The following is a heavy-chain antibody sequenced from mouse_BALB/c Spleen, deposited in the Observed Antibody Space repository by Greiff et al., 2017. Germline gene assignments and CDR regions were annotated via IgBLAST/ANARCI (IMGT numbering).Heavy chain of an antibody. J-gene: IGHJ4*01. CDR2: ISYSGST. CDR1: GYSITSDYA. Sequence: EVQLVESGPGLVKPSQSLSLTCTVTGYSITSDYAWNWIRQFPGNKLEWMGYISYSGSTSYNPSLKSRISITRDTSKNQFFLQLNSVTTEDTATYYCARGVALRYAMDYWGQGTSVTVSS. CDR3: ARGVALRYAMDY. V-gene: IGHV3-2*02. D-gene: IGHD1-1*01.